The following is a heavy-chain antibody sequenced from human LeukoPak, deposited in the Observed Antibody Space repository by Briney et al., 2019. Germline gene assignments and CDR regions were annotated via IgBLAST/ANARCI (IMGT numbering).Heavy chain of an antibody. CDR2: ISGSGGST. CDR3: AKGSTIFGVARYYFDY. J-gene: IGHJ4*02. V-gene: IGHV3-23*01. D-gene: IGHD3-3*01. Sequence: GGSLRLSCAASGFTSSSYAMSWVRQAPGKGLEWVSAISGSGGSTYYADSVKGRFTISRDNSKNTLYLQMNSLRAEDTAVYYCAKGSTIFGVARYYFDYWGQGTLVTVSS. CDR1: GFTSSSYA.